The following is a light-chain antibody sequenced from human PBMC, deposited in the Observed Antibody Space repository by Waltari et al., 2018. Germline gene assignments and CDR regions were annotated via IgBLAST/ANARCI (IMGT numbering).Light chain of an antibody. CDR3: QQYKSYPVT. V-gene: IGKV1-5*03. J-gene: IGKJ1*01. Sequence: DIQMTQSPSTLSAAVGDRVTFTCRASQAINTWLAWYQQKPGKAPKVLIYKASILESGVSSRFSGSGSGTEFTLTINGLQADDSATYYCQQYKSYPVTFGPGTKVDVK. CDR1: QAINTW. CDR2: KAS.